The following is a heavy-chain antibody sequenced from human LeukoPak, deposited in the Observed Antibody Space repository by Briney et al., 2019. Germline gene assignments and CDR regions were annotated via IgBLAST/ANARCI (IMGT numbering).Heavy chain of an antibody. D-gene: IGHD2-21*02. CDR2: ISGGGGNT. V-gene: IGHV3-23*01. Sequence: PGGSLRLSCAASGFTFSSYGMNWVRQAPGEGLEWVSGISGGGGNTNYADSVKGRFTISRDISKNTLYLQMNSLRAEDTAVYYCARVPTGARCGGDCFYFDFWGQGTLVTVSS. J-gene: IGHJ4*02. CDR1: GFTFSSYG. CDR3: ARVPTGARCGGDCFYFDF.